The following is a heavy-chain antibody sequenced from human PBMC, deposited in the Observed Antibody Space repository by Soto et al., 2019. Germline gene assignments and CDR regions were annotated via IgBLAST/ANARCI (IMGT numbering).Heavy chain of an antibody. V-gene: IGHV3-74*01. CDR3: ATSNLITIFGVVTHSWFDP. CDR1: GFTFSSYW. J-gene: IGHJ5*02. Sequence: GGSLRLSCAASGFTFSSYWMHWVRQAPGKGLVWVSRINSDGSSTSYADSVKGRFTISRDNAKNTLYLQMNSLRAEDTAVYYCATSNLITIFGVVTHSWFDPWGQGTLVTVSS. D-gene: IGHD3-3*01. CDR2: INSDGSST.